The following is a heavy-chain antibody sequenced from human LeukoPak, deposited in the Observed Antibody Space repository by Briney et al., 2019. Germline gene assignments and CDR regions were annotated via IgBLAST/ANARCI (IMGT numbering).Heavy chain of an antibody. CDR3: AKVESSGWFTNYYYGMDV. V-gene: IGHV3-23*01. Sequence: GGSLRLSCAASGFTVSSKYMSWVRQAPGKGLEWVSAISGSGGGTYYADSVKGRFTISRGNSKNTLYLQMNSLRAEDTAIYYCAKVESSGWFTNYYYGMDVWGQGTTVTVSS. CDR1: GFTVSSKY. J-gene: IGHJ6*02. D-gene: IGHD6-19*01. CDR2: ISGSGGGT.